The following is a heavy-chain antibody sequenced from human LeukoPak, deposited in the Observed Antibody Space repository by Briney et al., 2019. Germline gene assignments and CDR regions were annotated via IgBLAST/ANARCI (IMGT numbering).Heavy chain of an antibody. Sequence: PGESLRLSCAASGFTFSDHYMDWVRQAPGRGLEWVGRTRNKANSYTKEYAASVKGRFTISRDDSKNSLYLQRNSLKTEDTAMYYCGRAGRGYSFGAVDCWGQGTLVTVSS. CDR1: GFTFSDHY. V-gene: IGHV3-72*01. J-gene: IGHJ4*02. CDR3: GRAGRGYSFGAVDC. D-gene: IGHD5-18*01. CDR2: TRNKANSYTK.